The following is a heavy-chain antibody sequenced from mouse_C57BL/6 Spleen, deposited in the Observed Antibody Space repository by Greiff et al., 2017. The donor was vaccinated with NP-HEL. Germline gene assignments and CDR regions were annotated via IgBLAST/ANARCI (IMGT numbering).Heavy chain of an antibody. J-gene: IGHJ1*03. CDR3: SREGSIYYDYGDWYFDV. Sequence: EVQLQQSGPELVKPGASVKMSCKASGYTFTDYNMHWVKQSHGKSLEWIGYINPNNGGTSYNQKFKGKATLTVNKSSSTAYMELRSLTSEDSAVYDCSREGSIYYDYGDWYFDVWGTGTTVTVSS. CDR2: INPNNGGT. CDR1: GYTFTDYN. D-gene: IGHD2-4*01. V-gene: IGHV1-22*01.